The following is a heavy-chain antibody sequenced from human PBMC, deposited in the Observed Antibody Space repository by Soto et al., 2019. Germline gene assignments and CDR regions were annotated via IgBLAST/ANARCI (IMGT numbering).Heavy chain of an antibody. D-gene: IGHD3-10*01. Sequence: SETLSLTCTVSGGSTSSYYWSWIRQPPGKGLDWIGYIYYSGSTNYNPSLKSRVTISVDTSKNQFSLKLSSVTAADTAVYYCARGRTLFGSFNGYMDVWGKGTTVTVSS. J-gene: IGHJ6*03. CDR2: IYYSGST. V-gene: IGHV4-59*01. CDR3: ARGRTLFGSFNGYMDV. CDR1: GGSTSSYY.